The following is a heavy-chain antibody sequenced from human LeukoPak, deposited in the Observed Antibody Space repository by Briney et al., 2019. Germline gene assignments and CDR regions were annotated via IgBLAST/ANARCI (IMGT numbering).Heavy chain of an antibody. CDR3: AKDLSSGSRRAY. Sequence: GGSLRLSCAASGFTFSSYDMNWLRQAPGKGLEWVSYISTSGSTIYYADSVKGRFTISRDNSKNTLYLQMNSLRAEDTGVYYCAKDLSSGSRRAYWGQGTLVTVSS. V-gene: IGHV3-48*03. CDR2: ISTSGSTI. J-gene: IGHJ4*02. D-gene: IGHD6-19*01. CDR1: GFTFSSYD.